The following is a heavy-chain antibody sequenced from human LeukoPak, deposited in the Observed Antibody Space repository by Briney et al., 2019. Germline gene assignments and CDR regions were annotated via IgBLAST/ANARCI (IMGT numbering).Heavy chain of an antibody. CDR3: ARGRQNDFWSGYYFGYFDY. D-gene: IGHD3-3*01. CDR1: GFTFSTYW. J-gene: IGHJ4*02. V-gene: IGHV4-34*01. Sequence: GSLRLSCAASGFTFSTYWMSWIRQPPGKGLEWIGEINHSGSTNYNPSLKSRVTISVDTSKNQFSLKLSSVTAADTAVYYCARGRQNDFWSGYYFGYFDYWGQGTLVTVSS. CDR2: INHSGST.